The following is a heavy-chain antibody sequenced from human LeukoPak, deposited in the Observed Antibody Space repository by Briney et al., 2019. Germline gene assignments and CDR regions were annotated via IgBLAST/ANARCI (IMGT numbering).Heavy chain of an antibody. CDR1: GFDLSDYY. Sequence: GGSLRLSCVVSGFDLSDYYMSWFRQAPGKGLEWISYISSSGGNIYFADSVKGRFTMSRDNARGSLYLQMNSLTADDTAIYYCARRRDYFDYWGQGTLVTVSS. CDR2: ISSSGGNI. V-gene: IGHV3-11*01. CDR3: ARRRDYFDY. J-gene: IGHJ4*02.